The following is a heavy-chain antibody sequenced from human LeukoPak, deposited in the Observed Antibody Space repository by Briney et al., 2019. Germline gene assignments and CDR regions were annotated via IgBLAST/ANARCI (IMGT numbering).Heavy chain of an antibody. V-gene: IGHV3-7*01. CDR3: ARSVGAGNNYFYYGMDV. Sequence: GGALRLSFEGCGFIFRDFYMTWVRQAAGTGLEGVATINQDGSAEYYLDSVKGRFTMSRDNPKNSVYLQMDSLRAEETAVYYCARSVGAGNNYFYYGMDVWGQGTTVTVP. J-gene: IGHJ6*02. CDR2: INQDGSAE. D-gene: IGHD1-26*01. CDR1: GFIFRDFY.